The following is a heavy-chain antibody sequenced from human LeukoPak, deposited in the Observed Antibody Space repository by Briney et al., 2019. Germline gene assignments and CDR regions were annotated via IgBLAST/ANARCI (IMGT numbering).Heavy chain of an antibody. J-gene: IGHJ6*02. Sequence: PSETLSLTCTVSGGSISSYYWSWIRQPPGKGLEWIGYIYYSGSTNYNPSLKSRVTISVDTSKNQFSLKLSSVTAADTAVYYCARLQWLDYYGMDVWGQGTLVTVSS. CDR1: GGSISSYY. CDR2: IYYSGST. CDR3: ARLQWLDYYGMDV. D-gene: IGHD6-19*01. V-gene: IGHV4-59*08.